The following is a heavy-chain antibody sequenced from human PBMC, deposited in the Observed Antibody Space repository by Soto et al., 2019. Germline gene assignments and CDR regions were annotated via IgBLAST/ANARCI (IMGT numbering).Heavy chain of an antibody. D-gene: IGHD3-10*01. V-gene: IGHV4-59*01. CDR2: IYDSGTT. CDR3: ARARVGRGRYFDY. J-gene: IGHJ4*02. CDR1: GGSITDYY. Sequence: PSETLSLTCNVSGGSITDYYWSWIRQPPGKGLEWIGYIYDSGTTNYKPSLESRVTISVDTSKNQFPLTLTSVTAADTAVYYCARARVGRGRYFDYWGQGAQVTV.